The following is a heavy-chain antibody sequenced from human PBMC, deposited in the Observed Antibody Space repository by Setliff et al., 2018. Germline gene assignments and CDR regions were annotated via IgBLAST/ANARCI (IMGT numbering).Heavy chain of an antibody. D-gene: IGHD3-10*01. CDR3: ARDPGFRSGTWSLDL. V-gene: IGHV4-4*07. Sequence: PSETLSLTCTVSGDSISNYYWNWIRQPAGKGLEWIGRIYVTESTKYNPSLKSRVTLSIDTSKNQFSLKLRSVTAADTAVYYCARDPGFRSGTWSLDLWGQGTQVTV. CDR1: GDSISNYY. J-gene: IGHJ5*02. CDR2: IYVTEST.